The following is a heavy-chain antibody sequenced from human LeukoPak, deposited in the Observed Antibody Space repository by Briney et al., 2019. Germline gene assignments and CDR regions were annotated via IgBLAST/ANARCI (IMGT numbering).Heavy chain of an antibody. CDR3: ARGGAGIAVAGTFDY. CDR2: IIPILGIA. D-gene: IGHD6-19*01. Sequence: GSSVKVSCKASGGTFSSYAISWVRQAPGQGLEWMGRIIPILGIANYAQKFQGRVTITADKSTSTAYMELSSLRSDDTAVYYCARGGAGIAVAGTFDYWGQGTLVTVSS. V-gene: IGHV1-69*04. J-gene: IGHJ4*02. CDR1: GGTFSSYA.